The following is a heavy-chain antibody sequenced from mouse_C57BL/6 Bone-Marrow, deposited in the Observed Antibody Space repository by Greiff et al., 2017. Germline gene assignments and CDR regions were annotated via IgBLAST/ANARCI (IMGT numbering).Heavy chain of an antibody. Sequence: DVMLVESGGGLVQPGGSLSLSCAASGFTFTDYYMSWVRQPPGKALEWLGCIRNKANGYTTEYSASVKGRFTISRDNSQSILYLQMNALRAEDSATDYCARWHGSGTYWGQGTLVTVSA. J-gene: IGHJ3*01. CDR1: GFTFTDYY. V-gene: IGHV7-3*01. CDR3: ARWHGSGTY. D-gene: IGHD1-1*01. CDR2: IRNKANGYTT.